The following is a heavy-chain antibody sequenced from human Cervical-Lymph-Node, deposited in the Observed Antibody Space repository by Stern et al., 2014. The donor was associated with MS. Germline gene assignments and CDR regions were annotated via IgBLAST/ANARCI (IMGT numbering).Heavy chain of an antibody. J-gene: IGHJ4*02. Sequence: QVQLVESGAEVKKPGSSVKVSCKASGGTFSSYAINWVRQAPGQEPEWMGGIIPIFGTANYAQKFQGRVTITADESTSTAYMELSSLRSEDTAVYYCARDSRHYDASYYFDSWGQGTLVTVSS. D-gene: IGHD3-16*01. V-gene: IGHV1-69*01. CDR2: IIPIFGTA. CDR1: GGTFSSYA. CDR3: ARDSRHYDASYYFDS.